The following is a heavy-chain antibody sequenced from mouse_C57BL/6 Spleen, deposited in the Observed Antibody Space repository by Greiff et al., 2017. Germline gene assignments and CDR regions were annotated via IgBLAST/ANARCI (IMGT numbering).Heavy chain of an antibody. CDR2: IFPRSGNT. CDR3: ARSGYYGSSYLYYAMDY. CDR1: GYTFTSYG. Sequence: VQLQQSGAELSRPGASVKLSCKASGYTFTSYGISWVKQRTVQGLEWIGEIFPRSGNTYYNEKFKGKATLTADKSSSTAYMELRSLTSEDSAVYFCARSGYYGSSYLYYAMDYWGQGTSVTVSS. V-gene: IGHV1-81*01. J-gene: IGHJ4*01. D-gene: IGHD1-1*01.